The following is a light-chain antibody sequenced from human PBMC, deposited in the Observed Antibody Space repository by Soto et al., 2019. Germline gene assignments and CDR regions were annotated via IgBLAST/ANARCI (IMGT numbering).Light chain of an antibody. Sequence: QFALTQPRSVSGSPGQSVTISCTGTTGDVGAYNFVSWYQLHPGKAPKLMIYDASKRPSGVPDRFSASKSGNTASLTISGLQAEDEADYYCCSYAGSFTWVFGGGTKVTVL. CDR1: TGDVGAYNF. CDR2: DAS. CDR3: CSYAGSFTWV. J-gene: IGLJ3*02. V-gene: IGLV2-11*01.